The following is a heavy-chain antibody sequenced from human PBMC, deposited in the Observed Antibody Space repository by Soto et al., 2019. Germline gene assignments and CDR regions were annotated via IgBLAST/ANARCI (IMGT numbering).Heavy chain of an antibody. J-gene: IGHJ4*02. CDR1: GYTFTSYD. D-gene: IGHD5-12*01. CDR3: ARVATIGNYLYYFDY. V-gene: IGHV1-8*01. CDR2: MNPNSGNT. Sequence: GASVQVSCKASGYTFTSYDINWVRQATGQGLEWIGWMNPNSGNTGYAQKFQGRVTMTRNTSIGTAYMELSSLRSEDTAVYYCARVATIGNYLYYFDYWGQGTLVTVSS.